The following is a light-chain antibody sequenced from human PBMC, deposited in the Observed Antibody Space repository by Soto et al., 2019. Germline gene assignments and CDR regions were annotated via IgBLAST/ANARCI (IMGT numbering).Light chain of an antibody. CDR3: ASWDDILNGVG. CDR2: STN. Sequence: QAVVTQPPSASGTPGQRVTISCSGSSSNIGSNTVNWYQQLPGTAPKLLIYSTNQRPSGVPDRFSGSKSGTAASLAISGLQSEDEADYYCASWDDILNGVGFGGATKLTVL. J-gene: IGLJ2*01. V-gene: IGLV1-44*01. CDR1: SSNIGSNT.